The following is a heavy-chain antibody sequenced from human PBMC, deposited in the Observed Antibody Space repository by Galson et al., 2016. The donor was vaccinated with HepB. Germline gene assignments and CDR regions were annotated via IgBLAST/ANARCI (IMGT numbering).Heavy chain of an antibody. J-gene: IGHJ6*02. CDR2: ISSSSSTI. CDR3: ARELGYDRSGYYYYYYYVMDV. D-gene: IGHD3-22*01. Sequence: SLRLSCAASGSTFSSYDMNWVRQAPGKGLEWVSYISSSSSTIYYADSVRGRFTISRNNAKNSLYLQMNSLRAEDTAVYYCARELGYDRSGYYYYYYYVMDVWGQGTTVTVSS. V-gene: IGHV3-48*03. CDR1: GSTFSSYD.